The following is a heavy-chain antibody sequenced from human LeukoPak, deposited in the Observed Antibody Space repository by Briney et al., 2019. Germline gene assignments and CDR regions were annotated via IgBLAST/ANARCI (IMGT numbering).Heavy chain of an antibody. CDR1: GDSISSYY. V-gene: IGHV4-4*07. J-gene: IGHJ4*02. CDR3: ARGIGSSWYPYFDY. D-gene: IGHD6-13*01. Sequence: SETLSLTCTVSGDSISSYYWSWIRQPAGKGLEWIGRIYTSGSTNYNPSLKSRVTMSVDTSKNQFSLNLNSVAAADTAVYYCARGIGSSWYPYFDYWGQGTLVTVSS. CDR2: IYTSGST.